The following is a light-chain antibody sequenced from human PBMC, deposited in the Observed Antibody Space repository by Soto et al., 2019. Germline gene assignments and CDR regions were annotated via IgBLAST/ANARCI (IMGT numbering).Light chain of an antibody. V-gene: IGLV2-14*01. CDR1: SSAVGGYNY. Sequence: QSALTQPASVSGSPGQSITISCTGTSSAVGGYNYVSWYQQHPGKAPKLMISEVSNRPSGVSNRFSGSKSGNTASLTISGLQAEDEAEYYCSSYTSGSTGVFGGGTKLTVL. J-gene: IGLJ3*02. CDR2: EVS. CDR3: SSYTSGSTGV.